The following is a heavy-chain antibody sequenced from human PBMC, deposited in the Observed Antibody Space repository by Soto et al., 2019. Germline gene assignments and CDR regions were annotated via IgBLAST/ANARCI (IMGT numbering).Heavy chain of an antibody. D-gene: IGHD1-26*01. V-gene: IGHV3-23*01. CDR2: LSNTGRRT. CDR3: ATEMGATQGPFDN. CDR1: VFPFGANA. Sequence: EVQVLESGGGLVQPGGSLRLSCVVSVFPFGANAMSWVRQAPGKGLEWVSGLSNTGRRTSYADSVKGRFNISSDNSENTVYLQMNSLRVADTAVYYCATEMGATQGPFDNWGQGTLVTVSS. J-gene: IGHJ4*02.